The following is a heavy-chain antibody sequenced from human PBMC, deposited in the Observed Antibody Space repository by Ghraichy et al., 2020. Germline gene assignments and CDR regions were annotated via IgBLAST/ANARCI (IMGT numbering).Heavy chain of an antibody. CDR1: GYSFTGYY. CDR2: LNPDSGGT. CDR3: ARFRGIVGANY. V-gene: IGHV1-2*06. D-gene: IGHD1-26*01. J-gene: IGHJ4*02. Sequence: ASVKVSCKASGYSFTGYYMHWVRQAPGQGLEWMGRLNPDSGGTNYAQKFQGRVTMTRDTSISTAYMELSSLRSDDTAVYYCARFRGIVGANYWGQGTLVTVSS.